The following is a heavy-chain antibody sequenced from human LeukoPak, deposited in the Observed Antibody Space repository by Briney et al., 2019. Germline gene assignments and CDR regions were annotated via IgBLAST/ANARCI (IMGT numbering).Heavy chain of an antibody. D-gene: IGHD3-9*01. CDR1: GFTFSSYW. J-gene: IGHJ4*02. Sequence: GGSLRLSCAASGFTFSSYWMSWVRQAPGKGLEWVANIKQDGSEKYYADSVKGRFTISRDNAKNSLYLQMNSLRAEDTAVYYCARDLGDDYDILTGYYDYWGQGTLVTVSS. V-gene: IGHV3-7*01. CDR2: IKQDGSEK. CDR3: ARDLGDDYDILTGYYDY.